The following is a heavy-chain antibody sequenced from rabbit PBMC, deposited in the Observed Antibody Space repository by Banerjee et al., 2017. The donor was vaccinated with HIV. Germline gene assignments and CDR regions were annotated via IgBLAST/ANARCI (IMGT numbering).Heavy chain of an antibody. D-gene: IGHD4-2*01. Sequence: QSLEESGGDLVKPGASLTLTCTASGFSFSSSYWICWVRQAPGKGLEWIACIYVGSSGSTYYASWAKGRFTISKTSSTTVTLQMTDLTAADTATYFCARDGTSASVYDLDLWGPGTLVTVS. CDR2: IYVGSSGST. CDR3: ARDGTSASVYDLDL. V-gene: IGHV1S40*01. CDR1: GFSFSSSYW. J-gene: IGHJ4*01.